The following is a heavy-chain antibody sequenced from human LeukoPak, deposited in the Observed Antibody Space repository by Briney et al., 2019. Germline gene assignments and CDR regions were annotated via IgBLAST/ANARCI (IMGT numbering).Heavy chain of an antibody. V-gene: IGHV3-7*01. Sequence: GGSLRLSCAASGFTFSSYWMSWVRQAPGKELEWVANIKQDGSEKYYLDSVKGRFTISRDNAKNSLYLQMNSLRAEDTAVYYCARGGPSDAFDIWGQGTMVTVSS. CDR2: IKQDGSEK. CDR3: ARGGPSDAFDI. CDR1: GFTFSSYW. J-gene: IGHJ3*02.